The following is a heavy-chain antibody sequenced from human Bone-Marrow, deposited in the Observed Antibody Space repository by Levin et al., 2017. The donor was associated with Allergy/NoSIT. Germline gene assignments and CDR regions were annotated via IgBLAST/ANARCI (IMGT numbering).Heavy chain of an antibody. Sequence: PGGSLRLSCATSGFNFRSFPMTWVRQAPGKGLEWVAAISGSGGRTFYADSVKGRFTISRDNSNNTLFLEMKTLTAEDTAVYYCGKDVRRFLEWLIVAIDHWGQGTLVTISS. CDR1: GFNFRSFP. V-gene: IGHV3-23*01. D-gene: IGHD3-3*01. J-gene: IGHJ4*02. CDR3: GKDVRRFLEWLIVAIDH. CDR2: ISGSGGRT.